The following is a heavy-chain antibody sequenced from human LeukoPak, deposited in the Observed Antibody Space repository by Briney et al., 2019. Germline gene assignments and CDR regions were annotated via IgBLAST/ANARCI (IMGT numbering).Heavy chain of an antibody. V-gene: IGHV3-74*01. Sequence: GGSLRLSCAASGNYWMHWVRQVPGKGLVWVSHINSDGSWTSYADSVKGRFTISKDNAKNTVYLQMNSLRAEDTVVYYCVSFYETYWGRGTLVTVSS. CDR2: INSDGSWT. D-gene: IGHD2/OR15-2a*01. J-gene: IGHJ4*02. CDR3: VSFYETY. CDR1: GNYW.